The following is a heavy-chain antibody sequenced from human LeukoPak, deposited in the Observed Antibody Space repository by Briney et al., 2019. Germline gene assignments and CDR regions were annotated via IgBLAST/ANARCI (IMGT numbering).Heavy chain of an antibody. J-gene: IGHJ4*02. Sequence: SQTLSLTCTVSGGSISSGGNHWSWIRQHPGKGLEWIGYIYYSGNAFYNPSLKSRVTLSVDTSKNQFSLNLSSVTAADTAVYFCARDRMRSYLDYWGQGALVTVSS. CDR1: GGSISSGGNH. CDR2: IYYSGNA. D-gene: IGHD2/OR15-2a*01. CDR3: ARDRMRSYLDY. V-gene: IGHV4-31*03.